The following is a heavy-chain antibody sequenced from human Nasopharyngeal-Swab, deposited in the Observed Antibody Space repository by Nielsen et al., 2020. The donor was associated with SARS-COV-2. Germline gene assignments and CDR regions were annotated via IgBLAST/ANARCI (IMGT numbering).Heavy chain of an antibody. Sequence: GESLKISCQASGYIFRNYWIGWVRQMPGKGLEWMGIVYPGDSDIRYSPSFQGQVTISADKSISTAYLQWSSLKASDTAMYYCVRPEGVATSFKYYFQYGMDVWGQGTMVTVPS. CDR3: VRPEGVATSFKYYFQYGMDV. CDR2: VYPGDSDI. CDR1: GYIFRNYW. V-gene: IGHV5-51*01. J-gene: IGHJ6*02. D-gene: IGHD5-12*01.